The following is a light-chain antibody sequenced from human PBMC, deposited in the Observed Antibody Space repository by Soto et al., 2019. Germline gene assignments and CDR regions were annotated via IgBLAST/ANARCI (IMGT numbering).Light chain of an antibody. CDR1: EDVSND. CDR3: LQDYNYTRT. J-gene: IGKJ1*01. CDR2: PPS. V-gene: IGKV1-6*01. Sequence: QMTQSPSSVSASLGDRSTITCRDSEDVSNDLGWCQQKPGKAPKVMIYPPSSLERGGPSRLSGSGSGTDFTLTISSLQPEYFATYYCLQDYNYTRTFGQGTKVDI.